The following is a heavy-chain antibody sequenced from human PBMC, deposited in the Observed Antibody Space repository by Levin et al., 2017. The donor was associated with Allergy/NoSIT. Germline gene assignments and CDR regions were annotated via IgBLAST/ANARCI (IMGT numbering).Heavy chain of an antibody. CDR2: IGSSSAYI. V-gene: IGHV3-21*01. D-gene: IGHD3-3*01. Sequence: SCAASGFTFSSYSMNWVRQAPGKGLEWVSSIGSSSAYIYYADSVKGRFTISRDNAKNSLYLQLNSLTAEDTAVYYCARDMETYDFWSASEYWGQGTLVTVSS. J-gene: IGHJ4*02. CDR3: ARDMETYDFWSASEY. CDR1: GFTFSSYS.